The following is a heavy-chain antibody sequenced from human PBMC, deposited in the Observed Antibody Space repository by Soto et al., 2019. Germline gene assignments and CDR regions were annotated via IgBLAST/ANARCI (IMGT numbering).Heavy chain of an antibody. D-gene: IGHD5-12*01. CDR2: IYYSGST. J-gene: IGHJ6*02. Sequence: SETLSLTCTVSGGSISSGGYYWSWIRQHPGKGLEWIGYIYYSGSTYYNPSLKSRVTISVDTSKNQFSLKLSSVTAADTAVYYCARDHQDGGYGGWVYYYYGMDVWGQGTTVTVSS. CDR3: ARDHQDGGYGGWVYYYYGMDV. CDR1: GGSISSGGYY. V-gene: IGHV4-31*03.